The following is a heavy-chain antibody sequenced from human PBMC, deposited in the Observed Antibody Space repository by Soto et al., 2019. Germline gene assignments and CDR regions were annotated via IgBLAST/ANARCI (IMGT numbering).Heavy chain of an antibody. Sequence: GGSLRLSCAASGFTFGTYGMHWVRQAPGKGLEWVADIWYDGSKIYYADSVKGRFTISRDNSKNTAYLQMYGLRAEDTAVYYCARKGTNSSWYPDCWGQGTLVTVSS. J-gene: IGHJ4*02. CDR1: GFTFGTYG. CDR3: ARKGTNSSWYPDC. D-gene: IGHD6-13*01. CDR2: IWYDGSKI. V-gene: IGHV3-33*01.